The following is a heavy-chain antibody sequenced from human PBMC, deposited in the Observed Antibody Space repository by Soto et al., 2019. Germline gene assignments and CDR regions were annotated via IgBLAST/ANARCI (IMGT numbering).Heavy chain of an antibody. J-gene: IGHJ3*02. D-gene: IGHD2-15*01. CDR3: ARHRTGDCSGGSCYSGDDAFDI. Sequence: SETLSLTCTVSGGSISSYYWSWIRQPPGKGLEWIGYIYYSGSTNYNPSLKSRVTISVDTSKNQFSLKLSSVTAADTAVYYCARHRTGDCSGGSCYSGDDAFDIWGQGTMVTVSS. V-gene: IGHV4-59*08. CDR1: GGSISSYY. CDR2: IYYSGST.